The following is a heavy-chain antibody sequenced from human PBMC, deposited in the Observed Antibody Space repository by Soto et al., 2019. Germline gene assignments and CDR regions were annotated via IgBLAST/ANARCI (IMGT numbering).Heavy chain of an antibody. CDR2: ISGSGERT. CDR1: GFTFSMFA. CDR3: ANEGAWRLNYSSYYMDV. Sequence: EVQLLESGGGLVQPGGSLRLSCAASGFTFSMFAMAWVRQAPGKGLEWVSAISGSGERTYYADSGKGRFTISGDNSKNTLSLQMINLRAEHTAVYFCANEGAWRLNYSSYYMDVWGKGTTVTVSS. J-gene: IGHJ6*03. D-gene: IGHD3-3*01. V-gene: IGHV3-23*01.